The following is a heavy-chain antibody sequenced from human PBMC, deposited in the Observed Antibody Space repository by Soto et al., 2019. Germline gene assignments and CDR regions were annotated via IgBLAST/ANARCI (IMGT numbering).Heavy chain of an antibody. CDR2: IIPIFGTA. D-gene: IGHD1-26*01. V-gene: IGHV1-69*13. Sequence: ASVKVSCKASGGTFSSYAISWVRQAPGQGLEWMGGIIPIFGTANYAQKFQGRVTITADESTSTAYMELSSLRSEDTAVYYCVGGGYSGSAKGAFDIWGQGTMVTVSS. CDR3: VGGGYSGSAKGAFDI. J-gene: IGHJ3*02. CDR1: GGTFSSYA.